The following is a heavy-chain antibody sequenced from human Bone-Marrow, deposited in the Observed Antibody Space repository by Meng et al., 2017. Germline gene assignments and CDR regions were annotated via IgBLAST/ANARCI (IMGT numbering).Heavy chain of an antibody. CDR3: ARGTRPLLFQH. CDR2: INHSGST. Sequence: QVQVQEAGPGLVKPSQTLSLTCTVSGGSISSGGYYWSWFRQHPGKGLEWIGEINHSGSTNYNPSLKSRVTISVDTSKNQFSLKLSSVTAADTAVYYCARGTRPLLFQHWGQGTLVTVSS. D-gene: IGHD1-1*01. V-gene: IGHV4-31*03. J-gene: IGHJ1*01. CDR1: GGSISSGGYY.